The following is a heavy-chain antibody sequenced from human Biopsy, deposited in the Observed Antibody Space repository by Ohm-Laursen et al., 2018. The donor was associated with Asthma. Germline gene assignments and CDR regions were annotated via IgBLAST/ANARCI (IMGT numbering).Heavy chain of an antibody. CDR3: AGVDYGDTEIDY. V-gene: IGHV4/OR15-8*02. CDR2: IYHRGYS. Sequence: GTLSLTCNVSADSISGNYWWNWVRQSPGKGLEWIGQIYHRGYSNYNPSPKSRVTISIDKSKNQFSLTLTSVTAADTAVYYCAGVDYGDTEIDYWGQGTLVTVSS. D-gene: IGHD4-17*01. J-gene: IGHJ4*02. CDR1: ADSISGNYW.